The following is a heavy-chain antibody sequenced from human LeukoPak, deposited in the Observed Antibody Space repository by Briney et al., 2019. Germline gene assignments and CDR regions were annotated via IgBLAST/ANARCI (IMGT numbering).Heavy chain of an antibody. CDR3: ARDFRGNYGSRGMDV. D-gene: IGHD3-16*01. V-gene: IGHV4-34*01. CDR1: GGSFSGYY. J-gene: IGHJ6*02. CDR2: INHSGST. Sequence: MSSETLSLTCAVYGGSFSGYYWSWIRQPPGKGLEWIGEINHSGSTNYNPSLKSRVTMSIDTSKNQFSLKLSSVTAADTAVYYCARDFRGNYGSRGMDVWGQGTTVTVSS.